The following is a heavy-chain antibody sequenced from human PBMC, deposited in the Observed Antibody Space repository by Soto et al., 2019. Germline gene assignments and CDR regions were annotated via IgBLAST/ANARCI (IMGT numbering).Heavy chain of an antibody. Sequence: GASVKVSCKASGGTFSSYAISWVRQAPGQGLEWMGGIIPIFGTANYAQKFQGRVTITADKSTSTAYMELSSLRSEDTAVYYCARGDYSSSSLYYFDYWGQGTLVTVSS. CDR2: IIPIFGTA. CDR3: ARGDYSSSSLYYFDY. D-gene: IGHD6-6*01. V-gene: IGHV1-69*06. J-gene: IGHJ4*02. CDR1: GGTFSSYA.